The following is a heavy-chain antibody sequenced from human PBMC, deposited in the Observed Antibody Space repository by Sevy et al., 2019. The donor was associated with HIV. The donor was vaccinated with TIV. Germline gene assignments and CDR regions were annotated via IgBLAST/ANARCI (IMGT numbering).Heavy chain of an antibody. Sequence: GESLKISCKGSGYSFTDHWIGWVHQKPGKGLEWMGIIYPDDSETRYSPSFQGQVTFSADKSINTAYLQWSRLKASDTAMYYCATSRSGYLDSSGYYIYWGQGTLVTVSS. D-gene: IGHD3-22*01. CDR3: ATSRSGYLDSSGYYIY. CDR2: IYPDDSET. CDR1: GYSFTDHW. J-gene: IGHJ4*02. V-gene: IGHV5-51*07.